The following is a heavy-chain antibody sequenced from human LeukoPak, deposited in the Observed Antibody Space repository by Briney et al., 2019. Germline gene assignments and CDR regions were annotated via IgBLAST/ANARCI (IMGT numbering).Heavy chain of an antibody. V-gene: IGHV4-4*09. Sequence: SETLSLTCTVSGGSISSYYWSWIRQPPGKGLEWIGYIYTSGSTNYNPSLKSRVTISVDTSKNQFSLKLSSVTAAYTAVYYCARERDGYNFKDAYYYYYMDVWGKGTTVTVSS. D-gene: IGHD5-24*01. CDR1: GGSISSYY. J-gene: IGHJ6*03. CDR3: ARERDGYNFKDAYYYYYMDV. CDR2: IYTSGST.